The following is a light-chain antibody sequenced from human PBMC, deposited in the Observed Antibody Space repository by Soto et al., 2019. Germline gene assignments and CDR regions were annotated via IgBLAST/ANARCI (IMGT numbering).Light chain of an antibody. J-gene: IGKJ1*01. CDR3: QQYGSSPRT. CDR2: GAS. Sequence: EIVMTQSPATLSVSPGARAPLSCRASQSVRSSYIAWYQQRPGQTPSLLIYGASTRATGIPARFSGSGSGTEFTLTISRLEPEDFAVYYCQQYGSSPRTFGQGTKVDIK. V-gene: IGKV3-20*01. CDR1: QSVRSSY.